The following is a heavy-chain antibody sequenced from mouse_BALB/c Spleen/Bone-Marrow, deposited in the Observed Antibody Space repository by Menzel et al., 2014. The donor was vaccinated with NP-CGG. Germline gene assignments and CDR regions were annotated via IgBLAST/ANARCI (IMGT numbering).Heavy chain of an antibody. Sequence: EVKLVDSGGGLVQPKGSLKLSCAASGFTFNIYAMNWVRQAPGKGLEWVARIRSKSKNYATYYADSVKDRFTISRDDSQSMLHLQVNSLKTEDTAMYYCVRHSYHDNSLDYWGQGISVIVSS. V-gene: IGHV10-1*02. CDR3: VRHSYHDNSLDY. CDR2: IRSKSKNYAT. J-gene: IGHJ4*01. CDR1: GFTFNIYA. D-gene: IGHD2-12*01.